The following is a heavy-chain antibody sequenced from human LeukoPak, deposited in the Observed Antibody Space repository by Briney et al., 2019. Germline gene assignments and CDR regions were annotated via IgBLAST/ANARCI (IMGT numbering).Heavy chain of an antibody. V-gene: IGHV1-46*01. Sequence: ASVRVSCKASGYTFTNYHMHWVRQAPGQGLEWMGMITPSDGSTNYAQTFQGRVTMTRDRSTSTVYMELSSLRSEDTAVYYCARVGGWYRYFFDYWGQGTLLTVSS. CDR2: ITPSDGST. CDR1: GYTFTNYH. J-gene: IGHJ4*02. CDR3: ARVGGWYRYFFDY. D-gene: IGHD6-19*01.